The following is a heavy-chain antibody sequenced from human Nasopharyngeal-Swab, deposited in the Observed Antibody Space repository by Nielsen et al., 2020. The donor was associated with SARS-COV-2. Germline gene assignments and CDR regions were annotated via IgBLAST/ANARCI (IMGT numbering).Heavy chain of an antibody. CDR2: TYDSGAI. V-gene: IGHV4-59*01. CDR3: ATYFVGRGGRGY. D-gene: IGHD3-9*01. Sequence: SETLSLTCTVSGGSISDDHWSWIRQPPGKGLEWIGPTYDSGAINYNPSLKSPLTLSLDTSKTHFSLKLSSVTAADTAVYYCATYFVGRGGRGYWGQGTLVTVSS. J-gene: IGHJ4*02. CDR1: GGSISDDH.